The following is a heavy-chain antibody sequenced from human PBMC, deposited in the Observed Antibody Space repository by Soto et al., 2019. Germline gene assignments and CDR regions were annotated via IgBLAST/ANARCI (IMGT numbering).Heavy chain of an antibody. J-gene: IGHJ6*02. CDR2: ISYDGSNE. D-gene: IGHD3-10*01. Sequence: QVQLVECGGGVVQPGRSLRLSCAASGFSFGSYGMHWVRQAPGKGLEWVAVISYDGSNEYYADSVKDRFTISRDNSKNTLYLQMNRLRVEDTAVYYCAKDRGSGSYTGYYYGMDVWGQGTTGTVSS. CDR3: AKDRGSGSYTGYYYGMDV. CDR1: GFSFGSYG. V-gene: IGHV3-30*18.